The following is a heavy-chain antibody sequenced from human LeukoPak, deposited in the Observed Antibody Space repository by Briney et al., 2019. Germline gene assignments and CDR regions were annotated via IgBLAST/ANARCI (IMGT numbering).Heavy chain of an antibody. CDR2: IYCSGST. CDR1: GGSISSYY. V-gene: IGHV4-59*12. Sequence: SETLSLTCTVSGGSISSYYWSWIRQPPGKGLEWIGYIYCSGSTNYNPSLKSRVTISVDTSKNQFSLKLSSVTAADTAVYYCAREGSSESFFDYWGQGTLVTVSS. J-gene: IGHJ4*02. D-gene: IGHD6-6*01. CDR3: AREGSSESFFDY.